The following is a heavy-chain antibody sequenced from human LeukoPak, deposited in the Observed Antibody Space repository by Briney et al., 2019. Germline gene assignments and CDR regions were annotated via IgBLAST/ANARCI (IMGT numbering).Heavy chain of an antibody. Sequence: SETLSLTCTVSGYSISSGYYWGWIRQPPGKGLEWIGSIYHSGSTYYNPSLKSRVTISVDTSKNQFSLKLSSVTAADTAVYYCARYRRYTYGALDYWGQGTLVTVSS. CDR1: GYSISSGYY. J-gene: IGHJ4*02. V-gene: IGHV4-38-2*02. D-gene: IGHD5-18*01. CDR3: ARYRRYTYGALDY. CDR2: IYHSGST.